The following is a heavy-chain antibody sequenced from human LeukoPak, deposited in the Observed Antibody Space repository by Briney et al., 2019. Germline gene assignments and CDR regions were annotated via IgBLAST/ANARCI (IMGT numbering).Heavy chain of an antibody. CDR3: LYMVRGVHT. CDR2: INPSGGRT. V-gene: IGHV1-46*01. CDR1: RGTFSTYA. J-gene: IGHJ5*02. D-gene: IGHD3-10*01. Sequence: ASLKVSSKASRGTFSTYAISSVRQAPGQGLEWIGIINPSGGRTSYAQKFQGRVTMTRDTSTSTVYMELSSLRSEDTAVYYCLYMVRGVHTWGQGTLVTVSS.